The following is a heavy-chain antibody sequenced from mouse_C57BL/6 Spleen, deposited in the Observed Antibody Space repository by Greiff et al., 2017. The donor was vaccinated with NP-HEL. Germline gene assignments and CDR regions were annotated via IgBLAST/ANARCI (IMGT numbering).Heavy chain of an antibody. J-gene: IGHJ3*01. D-gene: IGHD2-2*01. Sequence: EVHLVESGGGLVKPGGSLKLSCAASGFTFSDYGMHWVRQAPEKGLEWVAYISSGSSTIYYADTVKGRFTISRDNAKNTLFLQMTSLRSEDTAMYYCAKGGLWFRGFAYWGQGTLVTVSA. CDR3: AKGGLWFRGFAY. V-gene: IGHV5-17*01. CDR1: GFTFSDYG. CDR2: ISSGSSTI.